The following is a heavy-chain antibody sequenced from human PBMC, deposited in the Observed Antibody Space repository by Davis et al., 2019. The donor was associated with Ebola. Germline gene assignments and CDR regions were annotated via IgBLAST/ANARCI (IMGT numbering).Heavy chain of an antibody. CDR1: GFTFRSYS. V-gene: IGHV3-48*02. CDR3: AYQGVICY. Sequence: GESLKIPCAASGFTFRSYSMNWVRQAPGKGLEWVSYISSSSSTIYYADSVKGRFTISRDNAKNSLYLQMNSLRDEDTAVYYCAYQGVICYWGQGTLVTVSS. CDR2: ISSSSSTI. J-gene: IGHJ4*02. D-gene: IGHD3-16*02.